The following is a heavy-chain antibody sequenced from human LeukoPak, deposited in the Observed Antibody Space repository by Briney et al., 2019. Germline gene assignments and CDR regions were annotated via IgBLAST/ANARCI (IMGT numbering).Heavy chain of an antibody. CDR2: IYPGDSDT. CDR1: GYSFPSYW. D-gene: IGHD4-23*01. V-gene: IGHV5-51*01. Sequence: GESLKISCRVFGYSFPSYWMGWVRQIPGKALGGLGIIYPGDSDTRYSPSFQGQVTISADKSISTAYLQWSSLKASDTAMYYCARHQTSAVGWFDPWGQGTLVTVSS. J-gene: IGHJ5*02. CDR3: ARHQTSAVGWFDP.